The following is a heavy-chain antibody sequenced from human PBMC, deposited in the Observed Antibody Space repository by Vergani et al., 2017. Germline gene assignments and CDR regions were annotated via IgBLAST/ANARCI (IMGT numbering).Heavy chain of an antibody. J-gene: IGHJ1*01. Sequence: EVQLVESGGGVVQPGGSLRLSCAASGFTFDDYSMHWVRRAPGKGLEWVSLISGDGGSKYYADSVKGRFTISRDNSKNSLYLQMNSLRTEDTALYYCAKDIVPYSSGHFQHWGQGTLVTVSS. CDR1: GFTFDDYS. CDR2: ISGDGGSK. V-gene: IGHV3-43*02. D-gene: IGHD6-19*01. CDR3: AKDIVPYSSGHFQH.